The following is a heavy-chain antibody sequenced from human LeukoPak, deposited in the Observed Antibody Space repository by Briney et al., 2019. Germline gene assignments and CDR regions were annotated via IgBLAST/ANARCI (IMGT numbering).Heavy chain of an antibody. CDR1: GGTFTSYA. Sequence: SVKVSCKATGGTFTSYANSWVRQAPGQGLEWMGRIIPIFGTANYAQKFQGRVTITTDESTSKAYMELSSLRSEDTAVYYCARELPDIVAPDAFDIWGQGTMVTVSS. CDR2: IIPIFGTA. J-gene: IGHJ3*02. V-gene: IGHV1-69*05. CDR3: ARELPDIVAPDAFDI. D-gene: IGHD5-12*01.